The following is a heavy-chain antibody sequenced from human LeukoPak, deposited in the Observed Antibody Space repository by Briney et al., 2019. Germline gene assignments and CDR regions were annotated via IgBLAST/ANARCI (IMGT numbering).Heavy chain of an antibody. CDR2: IYTSGST. J-gene: IGHJ3*02. Sequence: SETLSLTCTVSGGCISSYYWSWIRQPAGKGLEWIGRIYTSGSTNYNPSLKSRVTMSVDTSKNQFSLKLSSVTAADTAVYYCARPFGEMATMMDAFDIWGQGTMVTVSS. V-gene: IGHV4-4*07. CDR3: ARPFGEMATMMDAFDI. D-gene: IGHD5-24*01. CDR1: GGCISSYY.